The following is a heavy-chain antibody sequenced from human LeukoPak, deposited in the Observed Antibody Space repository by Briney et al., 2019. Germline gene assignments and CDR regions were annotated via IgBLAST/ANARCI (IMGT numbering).Heavy chain of an antibody. V-gene: IGHV3-30-3*01. CDR3: ARDLYASGSASSDY. CDR1: GFTFSSYA. Sequence: GGSLRLSCAASGFTFSSYAMHWVRQAPGKGLEWVAVVSYDGSSKYYADSVKGRFTISRDNSKNTLYLQMNSLRAEDTAVYFCARDLYASGSASSDYWGQGTLVTVSS. D-gene: IGHD3-10*01. J-gene: IGHJ4*02. CDR2: VSYDGSSK.